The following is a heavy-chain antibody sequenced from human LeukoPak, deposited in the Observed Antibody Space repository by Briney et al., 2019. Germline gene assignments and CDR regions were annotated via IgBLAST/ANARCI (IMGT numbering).Heavy chain of an antibody. Sequence: SETLSLTCTVSGGSITSFYYWAWIRQFPGKGLEWLGSIYHTGSTYYNPSLKSRVTLSVDTSKNQFSLKLDSMTAADTALYYCARGERRTTRLPVNSWGRGILVTVSS. J-gene: IGHJ4*02. CDR2: IYHTGST. D-gene: IGHD1-1*01. CDR1: GGSITSFYY. CDR3: ARGERRTTRLPVNS. V-gene: IGHV4-38-2*02.